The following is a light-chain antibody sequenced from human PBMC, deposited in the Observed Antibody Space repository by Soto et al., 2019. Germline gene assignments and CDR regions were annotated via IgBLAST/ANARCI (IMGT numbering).Light chain of an antibody. Sequence: DIQMTQSPSTLSASVGDRVTITCRASQSIGISLAWYQQKPGKAPNLLIYKASSLESGVPSRFSGSGSGAEVTLTISSLQPDDFATYYCQQYSLYPWTFGQGTKVE. CDR3: QQYSLYPWT. J-gene: IGKJ1*01. CDR1: QSIGIS. CDR2: KAS. V-gene: IGKV1-5*03.